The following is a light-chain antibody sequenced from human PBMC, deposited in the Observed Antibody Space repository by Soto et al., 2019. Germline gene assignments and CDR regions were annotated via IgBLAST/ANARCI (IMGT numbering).Light chain of an antibody. V-gene: IGKV3-15*01. Sequence: EIVLTQSPGTLSLSPGERATLSCRASQSVSSNLAWYQQKPGQAPRLLIYGASTRATGIPARFSGSGSGTEFTLTISSLQSEDFAVYYCQQYNNWPPSITFGQGTRLEIK. CDR2: GAS. CDR3: QQYNNWPPSIT. CDR1: QSVSSN. J-gene: IGKJ5*01.